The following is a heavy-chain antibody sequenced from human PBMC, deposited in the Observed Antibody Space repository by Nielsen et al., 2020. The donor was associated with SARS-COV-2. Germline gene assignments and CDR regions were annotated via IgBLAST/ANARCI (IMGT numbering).Heavy chain of an antibody. CDR3: AIGMYGMGIYVFDY. Sequence: GESLKISCAASGFTFSTYTMNWVRQAPGRGLEWVSYMASSDKTTYYADSVKGRLTVSRDNAKNSLYLQMSSLRDEDTAVYYCAIGMYGMGIYVFDYWGHGTLVTVSS. CDR1: GFTFSTYT. CDR2: MASSDKTT. D-gene: IGHD2-8*01. J-gene: IGHJ4*01. V-gene: IGHV3-48*02.